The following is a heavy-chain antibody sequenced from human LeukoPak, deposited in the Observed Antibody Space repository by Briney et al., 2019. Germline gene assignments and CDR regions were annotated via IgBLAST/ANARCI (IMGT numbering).Heavy chain of an antibody. Sequence: ASVKVSCKASGYSFSSRNINWVRQATGQGLEWMGWMNPDSGNTGYAQEFQGRVTITRNISISTAYMELSSLRSEDTAIYYCARDNSVGDNAWWFDPWGQGTLVTVSS. CDR3: ARDNSVGDNAWWFDP. D-gene: IGHD1-26*01. V-gene: IGHV1-8*03. J-gene: IGHJ5*02. CDR2: MNPDSGNT. CDR1: GYSFSSRN.